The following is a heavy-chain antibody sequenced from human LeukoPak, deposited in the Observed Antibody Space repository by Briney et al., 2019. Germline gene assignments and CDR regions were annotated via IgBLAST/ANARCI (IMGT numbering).Heavy chain of an antibody. V-gene: IGHV1-69*04. CDR3: TRDPQDIVVVPTWFDP. D-gene: IGHD2-2*01. CDR2: IIPIVGIA. Sequence: ASVKVSCKASGCTFSSYAISWVRQAPGKGLEWMGRIIPIVGIANYAQKFQGRVTITADKSTSTAYMELSSLRSEDTAVYYCTRDPQDIVVVPTWFDPWGQGTLVTVSS. J-gene: IGHJ5*02. CDR1: GCTFSSYA.